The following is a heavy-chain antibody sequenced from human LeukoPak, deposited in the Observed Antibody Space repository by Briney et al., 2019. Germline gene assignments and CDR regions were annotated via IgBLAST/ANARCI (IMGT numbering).Heavy chain of an antibody. CDR1: GFTFSSYW. Sequence: GGSLRLSCTASGFTFSSYWMHWVRQAPGKGLVWVSRINSDGGSTSYADSVKGRFTISRDNAKNTPYLLMNSLRAEDTAVYYCARRIQGMAPYYFDYWGQGTLVTVSS. V-gene: IGHV3-74*01. CDR3: ARRIQGMAPYYFDY. CDR2: INSDGGST. J-gene: IGHJ4*02. D-gene: IGHD5-24*01.